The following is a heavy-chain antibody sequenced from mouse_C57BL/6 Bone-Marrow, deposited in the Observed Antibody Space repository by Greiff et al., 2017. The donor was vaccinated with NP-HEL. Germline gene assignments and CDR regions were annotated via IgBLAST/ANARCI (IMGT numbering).Heavy chain of an antibody. Sequence: EVKLVASEGGLVQPGSSMKLSCTTSGFTFSDYYMAWVRQVPEKGLDWVANINYDGSSTYYLDSLQSRFIISRDNAKNILYLQMSSLKSEDTATYYCAREGGLRRRTYAMDYWGQGTSVTVSS. CDR1: GFTFSDYY. V-gene: IGHV5-16*01. CDR3: AREGGLRRRTYAMDY. D-gene: IGHD2-4*01. CDR2: INYDGSST. J-gene: IGHJ4*01.